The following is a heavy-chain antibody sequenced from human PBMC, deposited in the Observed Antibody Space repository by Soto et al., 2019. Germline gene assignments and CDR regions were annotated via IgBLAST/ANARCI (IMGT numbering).Heavy chain of an antibody. J-gene: IGHJ6*03. CDR2: IIPILGIA. Sequence: ASVKVSCKASGGTFSSYTISWVRQAPGQGLEWMGRIIPILGIANYAQKFQGRVTITADKSTSTAYMELSSLRSEDTAVYYCARARRYSSGWPNVTNYYYYYMDVWGKGTTVTVSS. D-gene: IGHD6-19*01. V-gene: IGHV1-69*02. CDR3: ARARRYSSGWPNVTNYYYYYMDV. CDR1: GGTFSSYT.